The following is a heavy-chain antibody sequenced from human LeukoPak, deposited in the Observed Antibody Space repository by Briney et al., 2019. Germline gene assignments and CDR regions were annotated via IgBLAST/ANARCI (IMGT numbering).Heavy chain of an antibody. V-gene: IGHV4-34*01. D-gene: IGHD1-1*01. CDR3: ATRGRGTFDY. Sequence: SETLTLTCAVYGGSFSGYYWSWIRQPPGKGLEWIGEINHSGSTNYNPSLKSRVTISVDTSKNQFSLKLSSVTAADTAVYYCATRGRGTFDYWGQGTLVTVSS. CDR2: INHSGST. CDR1: GGSFSGYY. J-gene: IGHJ4*02.